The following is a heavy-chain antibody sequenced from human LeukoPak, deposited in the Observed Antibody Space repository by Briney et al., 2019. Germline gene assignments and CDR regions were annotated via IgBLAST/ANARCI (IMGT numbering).Heavy chain of an antibody. CDR1: GYTFTGYY. CDR2: INPNSGGT. D-gene: IGHD3-9*01. V-gene: IGHV1-2*02. CDR3: ARARNYDILTGYDLFDY. Sequence: EASVKVSCKASGYTFTGYYMHWVRQAPGQGLEWMGWINPNSGGTNYAQKFQGRVTMTRDTSISTAYMELSRLRSDDTAVYYCARARNYDILTGYDLFDYWGQGTLVTVSS. J-gene: IGHJ4*02.